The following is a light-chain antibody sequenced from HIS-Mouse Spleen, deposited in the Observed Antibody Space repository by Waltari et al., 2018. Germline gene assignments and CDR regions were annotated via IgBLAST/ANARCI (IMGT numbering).Light chain of an antibody. J-gene: IGLJ3*02. CDR1: SSDVGSYNL. Sequence: QSALTQPASVSGSPGQSITISCTGTSSDVGSYNLVSGYQQHPGKAPKLMIYEGSKRPSGVSNRFSGSKSGNTASLTISGLQAEDEADYYCCSYAGSSPWVFGGGTKLTVL. V-gene: IGLV2-23*01. CDR2: EGS. CDR3: CSYAGSSPWV.